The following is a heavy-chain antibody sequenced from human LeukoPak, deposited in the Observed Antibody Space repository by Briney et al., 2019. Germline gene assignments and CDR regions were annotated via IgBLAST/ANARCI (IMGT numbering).Heavy chain of an antibody. CDR1: GGSFSGYY. CDR2: INHSGST. Sequence: PSETLSLTCAVYGGSFSGYYWSWIRQPPGKGLEWIGEINHSGSTTYNPSLKSRVTISVDTSKNQFSLKLSSVTTTDTAVYYCTRRIWFGGADYWGQGTLVTVSS. D-gene: IGHD3-10*01. CDR3: TRRIWFGGADY. V-gene: IGHV4-34*01. J-gene: IGHJ4*02.